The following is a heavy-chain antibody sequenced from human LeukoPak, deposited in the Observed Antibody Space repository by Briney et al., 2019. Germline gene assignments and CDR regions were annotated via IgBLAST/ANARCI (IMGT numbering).Heavy chain of an antibody. Sequence: GGSLRLSCAASGFTFSSYWMSWVRQAPGKGPEWVGRIQSKTDDGTTDYAAPVKGRFTISRDDSKNTLFLQMNSLKTEDTAVYYCTTYPPCRGGTCKWHDYWGQGALVTISS. CDR3: TTYPPCRGGTCKWHDY. D-gene: IGHD2-15*01. V-gene: IGHV3-15*01. CDR1: GFTFSSYW. CDR2: IQSKTDDGTT. J-gene: IGHJ4*02.